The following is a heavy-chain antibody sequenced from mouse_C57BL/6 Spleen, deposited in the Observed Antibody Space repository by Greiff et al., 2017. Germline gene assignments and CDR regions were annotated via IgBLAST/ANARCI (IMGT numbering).Heavy chain of an antibody. J-gene: IGHJ2*01. D-gene: IGHD1-1*01. Sequence: LQQSGASVKISCKASGYAFSSYWMNWVKQRPGKGLEWIGQIYPGDGDTNYNGKFKGKATLTADKSSSTAYMQLSSLTSEDSAVYFCARRDYYGSSFYFDYWGQGTTLTVSS. V-gene: IGHV1-80*01. CDR3: ARRDYYGSSFYFDY. CDR1: GYAFSSYW. CDR2: IYPGDGDT.